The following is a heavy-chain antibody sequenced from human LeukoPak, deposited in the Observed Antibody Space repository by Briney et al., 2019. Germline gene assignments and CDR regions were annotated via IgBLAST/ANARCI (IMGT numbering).Heavy chain of an antibody. J-gene: IGHJ4*02. CDR2: IYYSGST. CDR3: ARRYSSSWYAPSTYYFDY. CDR1: GGSISSSSYY. V-gene: IGHV4-39*07. Sequence: SETLSLTCTVSGGSISSSSYYWGWIRQPPGKGLEWIGSIYYSGSTYYNPSLKSRVTISVDTSKNQFSLKLSSVTAADTAVYYCARRYSSSWYAPSTYYFDYWGQGTLVTVSS. D-gene: IGHD6-13*01.